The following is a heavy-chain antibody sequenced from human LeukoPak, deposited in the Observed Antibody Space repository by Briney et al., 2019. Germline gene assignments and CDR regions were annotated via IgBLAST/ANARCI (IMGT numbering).Heavy chain of an antibody. V-gene: IGHV5-51*01. Sequence: ESLKISCKGSGYSFSSQWIGWVRQMPGKGLEWMGVIYPADSDTRYSPSFQGQVTISADKSISTAYLRWRSLKASDTAMYYCATSPYCSGGSCYLSAYWGQGTLVTVSS. D-gene: IGHD2-15*01. CDR3: ATSPYCSGGSCYLSAY. CDR1: GYSFSSQW. J-gene: IGHJ4*02. CDR2: IYPADSDT.